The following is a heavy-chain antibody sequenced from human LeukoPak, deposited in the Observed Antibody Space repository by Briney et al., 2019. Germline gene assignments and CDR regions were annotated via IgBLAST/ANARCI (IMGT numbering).Heavy chain of an antibody. V-gene: IGHV3-30*03. Sequence: GGSLRLSCAASGFTFSSYGMHWVRQAPGKGLEWVAVISYDGSNKYYADSVKGRFTMSRDNAKNSLYLQMNSLRAEDTAVYYCARRAPFYYNSWSPTHDYGMDVWGQGTTVTVSS. CDR3: ARRAPFYYNSWSPTHDYGMDV. CDR2: ISYDGSNK. CDR1: GFTFSSYG. J-gene: IGHJ6*02. D-gene: IGHD3-10*01.